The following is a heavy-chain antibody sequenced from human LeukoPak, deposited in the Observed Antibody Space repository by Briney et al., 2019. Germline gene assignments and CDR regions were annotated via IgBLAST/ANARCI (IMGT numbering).Heavy chain of an antibody. CDR2: INPSGGST. CDR3: ARGGGGGSYPYYYGMDA. Sequence: ASVKVSCKASGYTFTSYYMHWVRQAPGQGLEWMGIINPSGGSTSYAQKFQGRVTMTRDTSTSTVYMELSSLRSEDTAVYYCARGGGGGSYPYYYGMDAWGQGTTVTVSS. D-gene: IGHD1-26*01. CDR1: GYTFTSYY. J-gene: IGHJ6*02. V-gene: IGHV1-46*01.